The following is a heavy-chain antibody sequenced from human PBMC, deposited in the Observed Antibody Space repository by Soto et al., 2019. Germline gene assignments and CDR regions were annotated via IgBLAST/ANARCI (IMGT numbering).Heavy chain of an antibody. Sequence: EVQLVESGGGLVQPGGSLRLSCAASGLTFSSFWMTWVRQAPGKGLQWVANINQDGSEKYYVDSVKGRFTISRDNAKSSLYLQMGSLRAEDTAVYYCASGGHVDYCGQGALVTVSS. V-gene: IGHV3-7*01. CDR2: INQDGSEK. J-gene: IGHJ4*02. CDR1: GLTFSSFW. D-gene: IGHD3-16*01. CDR3: ASGGHVDY.